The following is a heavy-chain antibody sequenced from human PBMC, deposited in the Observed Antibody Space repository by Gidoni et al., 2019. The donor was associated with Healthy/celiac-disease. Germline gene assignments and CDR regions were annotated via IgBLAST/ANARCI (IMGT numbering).Heavy chain of an antibody. V-gene: IGHV3-64D*06. Sequence: EVQLVESGGGLVQPGGSRRLAGSASGFTFSSYAMHWVRQAPGKGLEYVSAISSNGGSTYYADSVKGRFTISRDNSKNTLYLQMSSLRAEDTAVYYCVKARGSSGLSDAFDIWGQGTMVTVSS. CDR1: GFTFSSYA. CDR3: VKARGSSGLSDAFDI. D-gene: IGHD3-22*01. CDR2: ISSNGGST. J-gene: IGHJ3*02.